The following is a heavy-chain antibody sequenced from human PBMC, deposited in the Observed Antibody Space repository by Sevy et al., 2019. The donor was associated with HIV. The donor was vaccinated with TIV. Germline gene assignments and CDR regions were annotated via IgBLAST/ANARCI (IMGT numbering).Heavy chain of an antibody. V-gene: IGHV3-30*03. CDR1: EFPFSDSA. J-gene: IGHJ4*02. D-gene: IGHD2-2*02. CDR3: ASRVNPGMAIPRPINY. CDR2: ISYDESRK. Sequence: GGSLRLSCAASEFPFSDSAMHWFRQAPGKGLEWVAVISYDESRKYYVDSVKGRFTISRDNSDNMLYLQMNSLRVDDTAVYYCASRVNPGMAIPRPINYWGQGTLVTVSS.